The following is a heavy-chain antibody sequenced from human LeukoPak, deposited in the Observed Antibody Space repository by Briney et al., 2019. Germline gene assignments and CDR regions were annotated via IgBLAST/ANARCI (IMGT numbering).Heavy chain of an antibody. CDR1: GSTFSSYA. J-gene: IGHJ6*02. CDR3: AKGMDYYYHGMDV. V-gene: IGHV3-23*01. Sequence: GGSLRLSCAASGSTFSSYAMSWVRQAPGKGLEWVSSFSDSGGSTYYTDSVKGRFTISRDTSKNTLFLQMNSLRAEDTAIYYCAKGMDYYYHGMDVWGQGTTVTVSS. D-gene: IGHD5-24*01. CDR2: FSDSGGST.